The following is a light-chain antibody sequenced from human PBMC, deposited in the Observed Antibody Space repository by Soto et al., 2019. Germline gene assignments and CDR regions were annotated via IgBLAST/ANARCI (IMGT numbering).Light chain of an antibody. CDR2: SNG. CDR3: VAWDDRLKGPV. J-gene: IGLJ2*01. V-gene: IGLV1-44*01. CDR1: SSNIGSNT. Sequence: QSVLTQPPSASGTPGQRVSISYSGSSSNIGSNTVNWYQHLPGTAPKVLIYSNGQRPSGVPDRFSGSKSGSSASLAIRGLQSEDEADYYCVAWDDRLKGPVFGGGTKLTVL.